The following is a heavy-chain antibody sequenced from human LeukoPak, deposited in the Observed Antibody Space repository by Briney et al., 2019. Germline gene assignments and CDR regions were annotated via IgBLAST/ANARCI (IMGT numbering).Heavy chain of an antibody. CDR1: GGTFSSYA. CDR3: ARVMARYSSGWYWFVP. Sequence: SVKVSCKASGGTFSSYAISWVRQAPGQGLEWMGGIIPIFGTANYAQKFQGRVTITADESTSTAYMELSSLRSEDTAVYYCARVMARYSSGWYWFVPWGQGTLVTVSS. CDR2: IIPIFGTA. J-gene: IGHJ5*02. D-gene: IGHD6-19*01. V-gene: IGHV1-69*01.